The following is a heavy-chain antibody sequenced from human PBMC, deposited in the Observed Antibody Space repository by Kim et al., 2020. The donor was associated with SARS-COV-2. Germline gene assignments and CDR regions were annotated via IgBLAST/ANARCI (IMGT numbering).Heavy chain of an antibody. CDR3: ARDGLVRGVTGFDS. V-gene: IGHV4-30-2*04. Sequence: YNPTLQNRVTISRDMPNDQFSLKLTSVTAADTAVYYCARDGLVRGVTGFDSWGQGIRVSVSS. J-gene: IGHJ4*02. D-gene: IGHD3-10*01.